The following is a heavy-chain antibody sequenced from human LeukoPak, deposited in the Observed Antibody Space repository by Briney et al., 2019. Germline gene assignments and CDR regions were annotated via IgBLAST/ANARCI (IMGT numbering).Heavy chain of an antibody. D-gene: IGHD4-11*01. CDR1: GGSISSYY. Sequence: SETLSFTCTVSGGSISSYYWSWIRQPPGKGLEWIGYIYTSGSTNYNPSLKSRVTISVDTSKNQFSLKLSSVTAADTAVHYCARGATTVTSWGQGTLVTVSS. CDR2: IYTSGST. CDR3: ARGATTVTS. V-gene: IGHV4-4*09. J-gene: IGHJ4*02.